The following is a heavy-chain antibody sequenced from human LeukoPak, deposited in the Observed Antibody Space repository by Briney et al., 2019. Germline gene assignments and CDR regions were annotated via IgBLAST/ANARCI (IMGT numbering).Heavy chain of an antibody. V-gene: IGHV3-48*01. CDR1: GFTFSSYS. CDR2: ISSSSSTI. D-gene: IGHD3-3*01. J-gene: IGHJ5*02. CDR3: ARDLRLKQANWFDP. Sequence: GGSLRLSCAAFGFTFSSYSMNWVRQAPGKGLEWVSYISSSSSTIYYADSVKGRFTISRDNAKNSLYLQMNSLRAEDTAVYYCARDLRLKQANWFDPWGQGTLVTVSS.